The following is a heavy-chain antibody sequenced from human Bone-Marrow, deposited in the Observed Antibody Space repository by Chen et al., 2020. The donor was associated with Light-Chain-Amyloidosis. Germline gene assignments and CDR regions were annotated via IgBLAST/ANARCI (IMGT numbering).Heavy chain of an antibody. CDR1: GFTFSSYW. J-gene: IGHJ4*02. CDR2: INGEGRST. D-gene: IGHD2-15*01. CDR3: ARAYCSGDSCPNSLGY. V-gene: IGHV3-74*01. Sequence: EVQLVASGGGLVQPGGSLRLSCAASGFTFSSYWLHWVRQAQGKGLVWVSRINGEGRSTRYADSVKGRFTISRDNAKNTLYLQMNSLRAEDTAVYYCARAYCSGDSCPNSLGYWGQGTLVTVSS.